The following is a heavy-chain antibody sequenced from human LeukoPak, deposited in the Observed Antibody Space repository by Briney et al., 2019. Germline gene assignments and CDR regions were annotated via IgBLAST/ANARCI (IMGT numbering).Heavy chain of an antibody. D-gene: IGHD1-26*01. Sequence: GVSLRLSCAASGFIFSKFAMIWARQAPGKGLEWVSALPGSGGSTYYADSVKGRFTISKDISKSKLYVQMNSLRADDTAVYYCARAYSGSLTTFDIWGQGTVVTVSS. CDR1: GFIFSKFA. V-gene: IGHV3-23*01. CDR2: LPGSGGST. J-gene: IGHJ3*02. CDR3: ARAYSGSLTTFDI.